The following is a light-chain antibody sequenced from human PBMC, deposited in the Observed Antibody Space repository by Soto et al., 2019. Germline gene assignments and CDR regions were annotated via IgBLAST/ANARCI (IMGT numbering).Light chain of an antibody. V-gene: IGKV1-27*01. CDR3: QKYDTAPQT. CDR1: QGIIDY. CDR2: AAS. J-gene: IGKJ1*01. Sequence: DIQMTQSPSSLSASVGDTVTITCRASQGIIDYLAWYQQRPGKAPTHLIYAASTLHTGVPSRFSGSGAGTDFTLTIRSLQPEDVATYYCQKYDTAPQTFGPGTKVEIK.